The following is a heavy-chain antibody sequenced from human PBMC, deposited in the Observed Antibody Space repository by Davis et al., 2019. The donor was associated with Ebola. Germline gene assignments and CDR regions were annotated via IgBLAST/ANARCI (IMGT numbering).Heavy chain of an antibody. D-gene: IGHD5-18*01. V-gene: IGHV3-30-3*01. CDR1: GFTFGSYA. CDR2: ISYDGSNK. J-gene: IGHJ6*02. Sequence: GESLKISCPASGFTFGSYAMHWVRQAPGKGLEWVAVISYDGSNKYYADSVKGRFTISRDNSKNTLYLQMNSLRAEDTAVYYCARPGVSYGGYSYFAMDVWGQGTTVTVSS. CDR3: ARPGVSYGGYSYFAMDV.